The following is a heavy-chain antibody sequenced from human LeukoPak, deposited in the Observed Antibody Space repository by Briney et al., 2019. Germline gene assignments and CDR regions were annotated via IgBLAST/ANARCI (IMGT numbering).Heavy chain of an antibody. CDR2: LWSDESRK. CDR3: ARDYSISSAGD. J-gene: IGHJ4*02. CDR1: GFIFSHYG. D-gene: IGHD6-6*01. V-gene: IGHV3-33*01. Sequence: GGSLRLSCVASGFIFSHYGMHWVRQAPGKGLEWVALLWSDESRKDYADSVKGRFTISRDVPASTLYLQTNSLRVEDTAMYYCARDYSISSAGDWGQGTLVTVSS.